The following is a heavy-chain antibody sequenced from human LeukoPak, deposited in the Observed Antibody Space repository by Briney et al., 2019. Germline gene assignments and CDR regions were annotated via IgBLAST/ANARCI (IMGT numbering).Heavy chain of an antibody. D-gene: IGHD1-1*01. Sequence: PGGSLRLSCAASGLTFSTSGTHWVRQAPGKGLEWVSFISNDGSNKYYADSVKGRFTISRDTSKNTLYLQMNSLRAEDTAVYYCAADAGKTRLDHWGQGTLVTVSS. CDR3: AADAGKTRLDH. V-gene: IGHV3-33*05. CDR2: ISNDGSNK. CDR1: GLTFSTSG. J-gene: IGHJ4*02.